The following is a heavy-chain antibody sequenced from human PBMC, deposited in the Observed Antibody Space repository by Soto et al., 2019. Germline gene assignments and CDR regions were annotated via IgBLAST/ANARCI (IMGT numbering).Heavy chain of an antibody. D-gene: IGHD2-8*01. V-gene: IGHV1-18*01. CDR1: GFTFSNYG. CDR3: ARDIESVTAKHFFYYYAMDV. CDR2: VSANNGHT. J-gene: IGHJ6*02. Sequence: ASVKVSCKASGFTFSNYGLNWVRQAPGQGLEWMGWVSANNGHTNYAQNLQGRVSMTTDTSTSTAYMELRGLTFDDTAVYYCARDIESVTAKHFFYYYAMDVWGQGTTV.